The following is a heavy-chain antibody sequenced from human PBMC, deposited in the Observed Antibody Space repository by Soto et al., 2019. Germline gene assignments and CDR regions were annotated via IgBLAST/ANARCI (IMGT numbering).Heavy chain of an antibody. Sequence: SLRLSCAASGFTFSDYYMSWIRQAPGKGLEWVSYISSSGSTIYYADSVKGRFTISRDNAKNSLYLQMNSLRAEDTAVYYCARDLVGSGSRPYYYGMDVWGQGTTVTVSS. V-gene: IGHV3-11*01. J-gene: IGHJ6*02. CDR1: GFTFSDYY. D-gene: IGHD3-10*01. CDR2: ISSSGSTI. CDR3: ARDLVGSGSRPYYYGMDV.